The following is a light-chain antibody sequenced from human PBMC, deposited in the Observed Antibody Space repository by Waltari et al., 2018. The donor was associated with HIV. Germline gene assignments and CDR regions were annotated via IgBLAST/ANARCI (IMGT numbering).Light chain of an antibody. J-gene: IGLJ1*01. Sequence: QSALTQPRSVSGSPGQSVTISCTGTSSDIGYFDYVSGYQQYPGKAPKVIIYEVSKRTPGVPYRFTASKSGITASLTISGLQDEDEAHYYCCSYAGAYTYVFGTGTKVTVL. CDR1: SSDIGYFDY. CDR2: EVS. CDR3: CSYAGAYTYV. V-gene: IGLV2-11*01.